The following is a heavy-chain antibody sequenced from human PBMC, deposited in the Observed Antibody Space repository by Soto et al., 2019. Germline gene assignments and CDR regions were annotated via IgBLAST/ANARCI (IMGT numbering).Heavy chain of an antibody. D-gene: IGHD2-21*02. CDR1: GGSISSDDYH. J-gene: IGHJ6*02. CDR3: AREDDGGDRDYYGLDV. Sequence: QVQLQQSGPGLVKPSQTLSLTCTVSGGSISSDDYHWTWIRQPPGKGLEWIGYIYYSGSIFYNPSLKSRVTTSVDTSKNQFSLNLSSVTAADTAVYFCAREDDGGDRDYYGLDVWGQGTTVTVSS. V-gene: IGHV4-30-4*08. CDR2: IYYSGSI.